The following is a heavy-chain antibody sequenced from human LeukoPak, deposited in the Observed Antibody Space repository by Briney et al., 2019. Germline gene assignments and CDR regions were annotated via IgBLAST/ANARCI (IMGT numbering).Heavy chain of an antibody. V-gene: IGHV1-69*13. J-gene: IGHJ4*02. CDR2: IIPIFGTA. D-gene: IGHD5-24*01. CDR3: ARRMDGYNLAFDY. CDR1: GYIFTSYY. Sequence: ASVKVSCKASGYIFTSYYMHWVRQAPGQGLEWMGGIIPIFGTANYAQKFQGRVTITADESTSTAYMELSSLRSEDTAVYYCARRMDGYNLAFDYWGQGTLVTVSS.